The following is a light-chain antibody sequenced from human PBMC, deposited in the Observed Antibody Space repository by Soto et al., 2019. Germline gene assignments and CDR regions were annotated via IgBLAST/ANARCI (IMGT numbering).Light chain of an antibody. J-gene: IGKJ4*01. CDR3: QRYGSSSPT. CDR1: QSVSSSY. CDR2: GAS. V-gene: IGKV3-20*01. Sequence: EIVLTQSPGTLSLSPGERATLSCRASQSVSSSYLAWYQQKPGQAPRLLIYGASSRATGIPDRFSGSGSGTVFTLSISRLEPEDFAVYYCQRYGSSSPTFGGGTKVDIK.